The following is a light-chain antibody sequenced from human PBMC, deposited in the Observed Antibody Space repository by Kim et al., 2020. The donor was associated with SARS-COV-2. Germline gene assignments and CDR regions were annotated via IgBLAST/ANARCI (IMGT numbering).Light chain of an antibody. J-gene: IGKJ1*01. CDR2: DAS. CDR1: QSITSW. CDR3: QQYVSYWS. Sequence: DIQMTQSPSILSASVGDRVTITCRASQSITSWLAWYQQKPGKAPKLLIYDASSLEGGVPSRFSGSGSGTEFTLTIHSLQPDDFATYYCQQYVSYWSFGQGTKVGIK. V-gene: IGKV1-5*01.